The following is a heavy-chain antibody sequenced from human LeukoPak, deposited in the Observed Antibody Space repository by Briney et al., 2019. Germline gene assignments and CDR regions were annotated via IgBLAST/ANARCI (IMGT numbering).Heavy chain of an antibody. J-gene: IGHJ3*02. CDR3: ERDQGAFDM. CDR2: IKQDASEK. CDR1: GITLSSYW. Sequence: GGSLRLSCAGSGITLSSYWMSWVRQAPGKGLEWVGNIKQDASEKYFVDSLRGRFTISRDNAKNSLFLQMNSLRADDTAVYYCERDQGAFDMWGHGTMVTVSS. V-gene: IGHV3-7*05.